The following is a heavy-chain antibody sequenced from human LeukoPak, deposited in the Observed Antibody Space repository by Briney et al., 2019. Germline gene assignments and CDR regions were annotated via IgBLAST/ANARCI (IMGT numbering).Heavy chain of an antibody. D-gene: IGHD3-10*01. J-gene: IGHJ4*02. Sequence: SETLSLTCSVSGASVSSDYWNWIRQSPGRGLEWIGYTHYRGDINYNPSLKSRLTMSVDASSNQVSLKLSSVTAADAAVYYCGGNLGSGSDHWGQGTLVTVSS. CDR1: GASVSSDY. CDR3: GGNLGSGSDH. V-gene: IGHV4-59*02. CDR2: THYRGDI.